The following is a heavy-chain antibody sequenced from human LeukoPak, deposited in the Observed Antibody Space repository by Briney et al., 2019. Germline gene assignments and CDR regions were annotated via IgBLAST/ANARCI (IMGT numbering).Heavy chain of an antibody. CDR1: GFTFSSYG. D-gene: IGHD5-12*01. V-gene: IGHV3-33*01. CDR3: TRDSGGYRSEWYFDL. CDR2: IWFDGSNK. Sequence: PGRSLRLSCAASGFTFSSYGMHWVRQAPGKGLEWVAVIWFDGSNKFYRDSVRGRFTISRDDSKNTLYLQMHSLRVEDTAVYYCTRDSGGYRSEWYFDLWGRGTLVTVSS. J-gene: IGHJ2*01.